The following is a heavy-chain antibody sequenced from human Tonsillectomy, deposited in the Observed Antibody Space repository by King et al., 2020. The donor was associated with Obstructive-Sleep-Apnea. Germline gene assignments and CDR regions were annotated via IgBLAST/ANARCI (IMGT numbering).Heavy chain of an antibody. CDR2: ISAYNGNT. CDR1: GYTFTSYG. V-gene: IGHV1-18*04. J-gene: IGHJ5*02. D-gene: IGHD3-10*01. Sequence: QLVQSGAEVKKPGASVKVSCKASGYTFTSYGISWVRQAPGQGLEWMGWISAYNGNTNHAQKLQGRVTMTTDTSTSTAYMELRSLRSDDTAVYYCARDGLWCGELGHILNWFDPWGQGTLVTVSS. CDR3: ARDGLWCGELGHILNWFDP.